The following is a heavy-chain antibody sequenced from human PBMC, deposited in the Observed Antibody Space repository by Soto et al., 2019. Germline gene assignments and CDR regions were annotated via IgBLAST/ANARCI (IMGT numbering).Heavy chain of an antibody. J-gene: IGHJ6*02. CDR1: GGSISSYY. CDR2: IYYSGST. CDR3: ARHMICGGDCYYHFYYAMDV. D-gene: IGHD2-21*02. V-gene: IGHV4-59*08. Sequence: SETLSLTCTVSGGSISSYYWSWIRQPPGKGLEWIGYIYYSGSTNYNPSLKSRVTISVDTSKNQFSLKLSSVTAADTAVYYCARHMICGGDCYYHFYYAMDVWGRGTTVTVSS.